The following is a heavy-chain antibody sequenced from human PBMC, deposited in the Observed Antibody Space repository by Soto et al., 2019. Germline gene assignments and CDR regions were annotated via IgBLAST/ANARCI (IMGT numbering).Heavy chain of an antibody. V-gene: IGHV4-31*03. CDR3: ARAAGTTMIVVPDAFDI. CDR1: GGSISSGGYY. D-gene: IGHD3-22*01. CDR2: IYYSGST. Sequence: QVQLQESGPGLVKPSQTLSLTCTVSGGSISSGGYYWSWIRQHPGKGLEWIGYIYYSGSTYYNPSLKSRVTIAVDMSKYQFSLKLSSVTAADTAVYYCARAAGTTMIVVPDAFDIWGQGTMVTVSS. J-gene: IGHJ3*02.